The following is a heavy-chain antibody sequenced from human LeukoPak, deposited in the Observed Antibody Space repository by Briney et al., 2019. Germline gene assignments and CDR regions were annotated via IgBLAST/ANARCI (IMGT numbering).Heavy chain of an antibody. CDR3: ASAYGSGSDY. D-gene: IGHD3-10*01. CDR2: ISSSGSTI. CDR1: GFTFSDYY. Sequence: GGSLRLSCAASGFTFSDYYMSWIRQAPGKGLEWVSYISSSGSTIYYADSVTSRFTISRTNAKNYMHLQRNRRRAGDTAVYYCASAYGSGSDYWGEGTRVTVSS. J-gene: IGHJ4*02. V-gene: IGHV3-11*04.